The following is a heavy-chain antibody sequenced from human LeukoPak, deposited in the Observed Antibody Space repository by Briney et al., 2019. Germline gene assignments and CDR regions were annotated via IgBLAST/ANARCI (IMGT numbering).Heavy chain of an antibody. V-gene: IGHV1-2*06. J-gene: IGHJ3*02. CDR1: GYTFTGYH. Sequence: ASVKVSCKASGYTFTGYHMHWVRQAPGQGPEWMGRLSPNSGATNYAQKFQGRVTMTSDTSISTAYMELSSLRSDDTAVYCCARDEVGGGPDAFDIWGQGTMVTVSS. CDR3: ARDEVGGGPDAFDI. CDR2: LSPNSGAT. D-gene: IGHD1-26*01.